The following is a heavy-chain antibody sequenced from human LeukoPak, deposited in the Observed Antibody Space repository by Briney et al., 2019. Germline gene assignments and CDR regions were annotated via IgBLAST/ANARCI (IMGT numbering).Heavy chain of an antibody. CDR1: GSTLTELS. V-gene: IGHV1-24*01. J-gene: IGHJ5*02. CDR2: FDPEDGET. CDR3: ATVFRYDILTGYEKGWFDP. Sequence: ASVKVSCKVSGSTLTELSMHWVRQAPGKGLEWMGGFDPEDGETIYAQKFQGRVTMTEDTSTDTAYMELSGLRSEDTAVYYCATVFRYDILTGYEKGWFDPWGQGTLVTVSS. D-gene: IGHD3-9*01.